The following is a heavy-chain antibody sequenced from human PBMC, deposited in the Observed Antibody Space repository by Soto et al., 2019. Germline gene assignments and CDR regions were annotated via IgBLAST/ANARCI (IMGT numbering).Heavy chain of an antibody. CDR2: IYYSGST. Sequence: QVQLQESGPGLVKPSQTLSLTCTVSGGSISSGGYYWSWIRQHPGKGLEWIGYIYYSGSTYYNPSLKSRVTISVDTSKNQFSLKLSSATAADTAVYSCARGGIAAAAPPDYWGQGTLVTVSS. CDR1: GGSISSGGYY. J-gene: IGHJ4*02. CDR3: ARGGIAAAAPPDY. V-gene: IGHV4-31*03. D-gene: IGHD6-13*01.